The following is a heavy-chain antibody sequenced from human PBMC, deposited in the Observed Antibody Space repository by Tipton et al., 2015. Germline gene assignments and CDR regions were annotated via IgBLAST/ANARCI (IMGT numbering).Heavy chain of an antibody. J-gene: IGHJ5*02. CDR1: GGSIYRHY. CDR2: IYYSGST. D-gene: IGHD3-10*01. V-gene: IGHV4-59*11. Sequence: GLVKPSETLSLKCTVSGGSIYRHYWSWIRQPPGKGLEWIGNIYYSGSTNYNPSLKSRVTISVDTSKNQFSLKLSSVTAADTAVYYCARLRETYASDSDNWFDPWGQGTLVTVSS. CDR3: ARLRETYASDSDNWFDP.